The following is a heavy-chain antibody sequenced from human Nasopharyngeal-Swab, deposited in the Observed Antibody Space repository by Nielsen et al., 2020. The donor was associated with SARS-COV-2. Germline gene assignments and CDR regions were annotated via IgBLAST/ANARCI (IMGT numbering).Heavy chain of an antibody. J-gene: IGHJ3*02. V-gene: IGHV3-30*18. CDR3: AKGWGGSYVDAFDI. CDR1: GFTFSSYG. Sequence: GESLKLSCAASGFTFSSYGMHCVRQAPGKGLEWVAVISYDGSNKYYADSVKGRFTISRDNSKNTLYLQMNSLRAEDTAVYYCAKGWGGSYVDAFDIWGQGTMVTVSS. CDR2: ISYDGSNK. D-gene: IGHD1-26*01.